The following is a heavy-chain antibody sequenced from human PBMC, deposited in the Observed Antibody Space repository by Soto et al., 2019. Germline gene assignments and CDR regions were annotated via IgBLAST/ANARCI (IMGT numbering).Heavy chain of an antibody. CDR3: AREQNCSDGIGHSEYFQR. CDR1: GVSFNCRS. D-gene: IGHD1-26*01. J-gene: IGHJ1*01. CDR2: VNPSGGST. Sequence: GVSFNCRSLRSLYQATQKRLEWMGVVNPSGGSTNYAQKFQGRITMTRDTSTSTVYMDLSSLTSEDTAVYYCAREQNCSDGIGHSEYFQRWGQGTLVPVSS. V-gene: IGHV1-46*02.